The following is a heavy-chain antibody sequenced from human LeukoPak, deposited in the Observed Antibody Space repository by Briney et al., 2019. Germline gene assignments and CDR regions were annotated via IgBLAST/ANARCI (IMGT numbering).Heavy chain of an antibody. V-gene: IGHV3-48*04. Sequence: GGSLRLSCAASGFTFSSYTMSWVRQAPGKGLEWVSYISSSGSTIYYADSVKGRFTISRDNAKNSLYLQMNSLRAEDTAVYYCAREYDSSGYVAFDYWGQGTLVTVSS. J-gene: IGHJ4*02. CDR3: AREYDSSGYVAFDY. D-gene: IGHD3-22*01. CDR2: ISSSGSTI. CDR1: GFTFSSYT.